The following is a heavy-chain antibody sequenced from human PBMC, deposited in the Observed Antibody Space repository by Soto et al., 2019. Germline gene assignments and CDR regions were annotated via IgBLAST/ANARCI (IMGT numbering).Heavy chain of an antibody. CDR2: IILVFGRP. D-gene: IGHD5-12*01. CDR3: AREASGYDF. J-gene: IGHJ1*01. V-gene: IGHV1-69*13. CDR1: GGTFSSFG. Sequence: GASVKVSCKASGGTFSSFGISWVRQAPGQGLEWMGGIILVFGRPNYAQRFRGRLTITADESTNTSYMELIDLTSEDTAVYYCAREASGYDFWGQGTQVT.